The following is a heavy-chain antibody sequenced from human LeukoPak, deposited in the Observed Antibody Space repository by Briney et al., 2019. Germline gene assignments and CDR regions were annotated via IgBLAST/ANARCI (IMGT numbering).Heavy chain of an antibody. CDR3: ATVNVDIVAENY. D-gene: IGHD5-12*01. V-gene: IGHV1-24*01. CDR1: GYTLTELS. J-gene: IGHJ4*02. Sequence: ASVKVSCKVSGYTLTELSMHWVQQAPGKGLEWMGGFDPEDGETIYAQKFQGRVTMTEDTSTDTAYMELSSLRSEDTAVYYCATVNVDIVAENYWGQGTLVTVSS. CDR2: FDPEDGET.